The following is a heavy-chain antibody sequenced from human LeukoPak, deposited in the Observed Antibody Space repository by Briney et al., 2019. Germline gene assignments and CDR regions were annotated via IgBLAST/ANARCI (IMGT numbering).Heavy chain of an antibody. Sequence: GGSLRLSCAASGFTFSSYWMSWVRQAPGKGLEGVANIKQDGSGKYYVDSVKGRFTISRDNAKNSLYLQMNSLRAEDTAVYYCASDSIAVAGDYWGQGTLVTVSS. CDR3: ASDSIAVAGDY. CDR2: IKQDGSGK. J-gene: IGHJ4*02. D-gene: IGHD6-19*01. CDR1: GFTFSSYW. V-gene: IGHV3-7*03.